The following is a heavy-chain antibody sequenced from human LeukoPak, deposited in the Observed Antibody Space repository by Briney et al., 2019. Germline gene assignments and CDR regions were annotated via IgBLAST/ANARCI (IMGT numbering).Heavy chain of an antibody. J-gene: IGHJ4*02. Sequence: PGGSLRLSSPASGFTFNSYNMHWVRQAPGKGLEWVAVISYDGSNKYYADPVKGRFTISRDNFKNTLYLQMSSLRTEDTAVYYCATDFAGAFDYWGQGTLVTVSS. CDR3: ATDFAGAFDY. CDR2: ISYDGSNK. D-gene: IGHD3-10*01. CDR1: GFTFNSYN. V-gene: IGHV3-30*04.